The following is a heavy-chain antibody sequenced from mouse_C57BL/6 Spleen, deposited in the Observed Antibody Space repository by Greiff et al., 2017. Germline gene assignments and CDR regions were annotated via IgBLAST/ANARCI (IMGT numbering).Heavy chain of an antibody. CDR1: GYTFTSYW. CDR3: AREGYYYGSSYGY. V-gene: IGHV1-55*01. J-gene: IGHJ2*01. CDR2: IYPGSGST. D-gene: IGHD1-1*01. Sequence: QVQLQQPGAELVKPGASVKMSCKASGYTFTSYWITWVKQRPGQGLEWIGDIYPGSGSTNYNEKFKSKATLTVDTSSSTAYMQLSSLPSEDSAVSYCAREGYYYGSSYGYWGQGTTLTVSS.